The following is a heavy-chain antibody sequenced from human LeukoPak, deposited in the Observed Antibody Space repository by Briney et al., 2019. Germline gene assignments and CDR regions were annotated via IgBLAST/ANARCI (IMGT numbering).Heavy chain of an antibody. V-gene: IGHV3-9*01. D-gene: IGHD6-19*01. J-gene: IGHJ3*02. CDR2: ISWNSGSI. Sequence: GRSLRLSCAASGFTFDDYAMHWVRQAPGKGLEWVSGISWNSGSIGYADSVKGRFTISRDNAKNSLYLQMNSLRAEDTAVYYCARDRASIAVAGTGAFDIWGQGTMVTVSS. CDR3: ARDRASIAVAGTGAFDI. CDR1: GFTFDDYA.